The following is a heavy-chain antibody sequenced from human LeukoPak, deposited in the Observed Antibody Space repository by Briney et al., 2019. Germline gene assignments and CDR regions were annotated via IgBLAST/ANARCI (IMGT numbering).Heavy chain of an antibody. Sequence: SETLSPTCTVSGGSISSYYWSWIRQPPGKGLEWIGYIYYRGSTNYNPSLKSRVTISVDTSKNQFSLKLSSVTAADTAVYYCARLGDYYDSSVDAFDIWGQGTMVTVSS. CDR2: IYYRGST. V-gene: IGHV4-59*08. CDR3: ARLGDYYDSSVDAFDI. D-gene: IGHD3-22*01. J-gene: IGHJ3*02. CDR1: GGSISSYY.